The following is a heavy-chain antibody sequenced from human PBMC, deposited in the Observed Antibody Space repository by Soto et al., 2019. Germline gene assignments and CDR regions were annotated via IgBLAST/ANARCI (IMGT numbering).Heavy chain of an antibody. CDR1: GFTFSSYA. Sequence: GGSLRLSCAASGFTFSSYAMSWVRQAPGKGLEWVSAISGSGGSTYYADSVKGRFTISRDNSKNTLYLQMNSLRAEDTAVYYCAKGMTEQHDARKTAVAGATYYYYGMDVWGQGTTVTVSS. CDR3: AKGMTEQHDARKTAVAGATYYYYGMDV. D-gene: IGHD6-19*01. V-gene: IGHV3-23*01. CDR2: ISGSGGST. J-gene: IGHJ6*02.